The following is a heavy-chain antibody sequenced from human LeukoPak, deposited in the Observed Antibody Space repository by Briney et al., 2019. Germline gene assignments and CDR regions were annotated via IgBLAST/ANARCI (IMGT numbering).Heavy chain of an antibody. V-gene: IGHV3-30*04. CDR1: GFTFSSYA. Sequence: GRSLSLSCAASGFTFSSYAMHWVRQAPGKGLEWVAVISYDGSNKYYADSVKGRFTISRDNSKNTLYLQMNSLRAEDTAVYYCARDRSGWYPSYFDYWGQGTLVTVSS. CDR3: ARDRSGWYPSYFDY. CDR2: ISYDGSNK. D-gene: IGHD6-19*01. J-gene: IGHJ4*02.